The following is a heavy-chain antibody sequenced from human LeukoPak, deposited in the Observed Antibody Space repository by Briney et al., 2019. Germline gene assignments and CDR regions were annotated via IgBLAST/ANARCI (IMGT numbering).Heavy chain of an antibody. J-gene: IGHJ6*03. V-gene: IGHV4-39*07. CDR1: SGSISSSSYY. Sequence: PSETLSPTCTVSSGSISSSSYYWGWIRQPLGKGLEWIGSIYYSGSTYYNPSLKSRVTISVDTSKNQFSLNLSSVTAADTAVYYCARVYNPFIPYYYYYMDVWGKGTTVTVSS. D-gene: IGHD1-14*01. CDR3: ARVYNPFIPYYYYYMDV. CDR2: IYYSGST.